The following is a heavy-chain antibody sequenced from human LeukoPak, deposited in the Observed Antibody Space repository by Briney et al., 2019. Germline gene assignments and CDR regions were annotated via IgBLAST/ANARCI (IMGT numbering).Heavy chain of an antibody. CDR1: GYSSTSNW. J-gene: IGHJ4*02. Sequence: GESLKISCTASGYSSTSNWIGWVGQPPGKVLELIGIIYPGDSETRYSPPFQGQVTFSVDKSTNTAFLQWSSLKASDTAMYFCARHVVIGGLLDYWGQGTLVTVSS. CDR2: IYPGDSET. D-gene: IGHD3-22*01. V-gene: IGHV5-51*01. CDR3: ARHVVIGGLLDY.